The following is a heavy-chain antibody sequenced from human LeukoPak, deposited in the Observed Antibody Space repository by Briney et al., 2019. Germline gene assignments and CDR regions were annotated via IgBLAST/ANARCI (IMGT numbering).Heavy chain of an antibody. D-gene: IGHD1-26*01. J-gene: IGHJ4*02. CDR1: GFTFTNSW. V-gene: IGHV3-7*01. CDR2: IKQDGSTK. Sequence: GGSLRLSCAASGFTFTNSWMAWVRQAPGKGLEWVANIKQDGSTKHYADSLKGRFTISRDNPKNSLYLQMSSLRADDTAVYYCAGDTDGSLDYWGQGILVTVAS. CDR3: AGDTDGSLDY.